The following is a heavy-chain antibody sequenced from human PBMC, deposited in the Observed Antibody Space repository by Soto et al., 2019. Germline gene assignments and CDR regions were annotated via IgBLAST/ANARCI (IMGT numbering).Heavy chain of an antibody. J-gene: IGHJ4*02. D-gene: IGHD4-17*01. CDR1: GFSVSSNL. CDR2: IYSGGGTT. V-gene: IGHV3-53*01. CDR3: ARNGDRRFFDD. Sequence: GGSLRLSCAASGFSVSSNLMSWVRQAPGKGLECVSVIYSGGGTTYYPDSVKGRFTISRDNSKNTLYLQMNSLRVEDTAVYYCARNGDRRFFDDWGQGTLVTVSS.